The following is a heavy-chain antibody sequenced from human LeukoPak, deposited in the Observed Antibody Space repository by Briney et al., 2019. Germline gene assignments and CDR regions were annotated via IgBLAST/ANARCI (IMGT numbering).Heavy chain of an antibody. CDR2: IYWDDDK. V-gene: IGHV2-5*02. J-gene: IGHJ4*02. D-gene: IGHD3-10*01. CDR3: AHSRVYYYGPGSYFPKTLDY. CDR1: GFSLSTSGVG. Sequence: ESGPTLVKPTQTLTLTCTFSGFSLSTSGVGVAWIRRPPGKALEWLALIYWDDDKRYSPSLKSRLTLTKDTSKNQVVLTMTDMDPVDTATYYYAHSRVYYYGPGSYFPKTLDYWGQGTLVTVSS.